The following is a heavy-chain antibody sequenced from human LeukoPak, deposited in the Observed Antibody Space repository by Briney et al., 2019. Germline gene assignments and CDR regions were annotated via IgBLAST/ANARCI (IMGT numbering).Heavy chain of an antibody. D-gene: IGHD6-25*01. CDR2: IYSSGYT. CDR3: ARNERRAQKDTYYAYFYYMDV. Sequence: PSETLSLTCTVSNGSISSHYWSWVRQPPGKGLEWIGLIYSSGYTNYNPSLKSRVTISVDTSRNQFSLKLSSATAADTAVYYCARNERRAQKDTYYAYFYYMDVWGKGSTVTVSS. J-gene: IGHJ6*03. V-gene: IGHV4-59*11. CDR1: NGSISSHY.